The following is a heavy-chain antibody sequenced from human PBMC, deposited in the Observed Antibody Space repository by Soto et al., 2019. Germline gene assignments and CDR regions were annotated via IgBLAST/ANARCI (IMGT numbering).Heavy chain of an antibody. CDR2: MSYDGIDT. V-gene: IGHV3-30*03. CDR3: TVVRVADSALDP. D-gene: IGHD3-10*02. Sequence: QVQLVESGGGVVQPGRSLRLSCVGSGFIFSNNGMHWVRQTPGKGLEWVAFMSYDGIDTCYADSVKGRFTISRDNSKNTLFQQMSNLRAENTAMYYCTVVRVADSALDPWGQGTLVTVSS. CDR1: GFIFSNNG. J-gene: IGHJ5*02.